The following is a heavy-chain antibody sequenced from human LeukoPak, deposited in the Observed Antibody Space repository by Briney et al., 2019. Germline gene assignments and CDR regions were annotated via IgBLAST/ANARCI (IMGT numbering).Heavy chain of an antibody. CDR2: ISGSGGST. J-gene: IGHJ6*03. Sequence: GSLRLSCAASGFTFSSYGMSWVRQAPGKGLEWVSAISGSGGSTYYADSVKGRFTISRDNSKNTLYLQMNSLRAEDTAVYYCAKAGGGYYGSGSNSYYYYMDVWGKGTTVTISS. D-gene: IGHD3-10*01. CDR3: AKAGGGYYGSGSNSYYYYMDV. CDR1: GFTFSSYG. V-gene: IGHV3-23*01.